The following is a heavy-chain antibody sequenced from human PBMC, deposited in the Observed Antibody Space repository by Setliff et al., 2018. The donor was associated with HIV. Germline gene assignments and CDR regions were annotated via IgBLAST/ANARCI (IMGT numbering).Heavy chain of an antibody. Sequence: SETLSLTCAVSGVSITSATYYWSWIRHSPGKGLEWIGYIDYSGSAFYNPSLQSRVTMSIDTSNNQFSLTLSSVTAADTAVYYCARGKDDHNFSPMSLRKTYYYYMDVWGKGTTVTVSS. CDR1: GVSITSATYY. D-gene: IGHD2-15*01. CDR2: IDYSGSA. J-gene: IGHJ6*03. CDR3: ARGKDDHNFSPMSLRKTYYYYMDV. V-gene: IGHV4-31*11.